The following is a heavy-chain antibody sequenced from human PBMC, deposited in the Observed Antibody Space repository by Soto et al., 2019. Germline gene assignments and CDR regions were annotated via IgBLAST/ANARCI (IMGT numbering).Heavy chain of an antibody. CDR2: ISYDGSNK. D-gene: IGHD6-13*01. CDR3: AKIAAAGYYYYYYMDV. J-gene: IGHJ6*03. Sequence: QVQLVESGGGVVQPGRSLRLSCAASGFTFSSYGMHWVRQAPGKGLEWVAVISYDGSNKYYADSVKCRFTISRDNSKNTLYLQMNSLRAEDTAVYYCAKIAAAGYYYYYYMDVWGKGTTVTVSS. CDR1: GFTFSSYG. V-gene: IGHV3-30*18.